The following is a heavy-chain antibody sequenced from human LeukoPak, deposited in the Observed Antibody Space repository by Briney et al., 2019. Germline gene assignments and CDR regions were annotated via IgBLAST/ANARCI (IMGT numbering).Heavy chain of an antibody. D-gene: IGHD5/OR15-5a*01. CDR1: GGSISSSSYY. CDR3: VRHLYPTQEDYFDY. V-gene: IGHV4-39*01. CDR2: IYYSGST. J-gene: IGHJ4*02. Sequence: PSETLSLTCTVSGGSISSSSYYWGWIRQPPGKGLEWIGSIYYSGSTYYNPSLKSRVTISVDTSKNQFSLKLSSVTAADTAVYYCVRHLYPTQEDYFDYWGQGTLVTVSS.